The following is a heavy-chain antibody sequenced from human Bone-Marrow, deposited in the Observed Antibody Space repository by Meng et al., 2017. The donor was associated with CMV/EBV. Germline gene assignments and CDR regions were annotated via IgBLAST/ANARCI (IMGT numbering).Heavy chain of an antibody. CDR2: ISYDGSNK. D-gene: IGHD3-22*01. V-gene: IGHV3-30-3*01. J-gene: IGHJ4*02. Sequence: GGSLRLSCAASGFTFSSYAMHWVRQAPGKGLEWVAVISYDGSNKYYADSVKGRFTISRDNSKNTLYLQMNSLRAEDTAVYYCARVRYYDSSGYFDYWGQGPLVTFYS. CDR1: GFTFSSYA. CDR3: ARVRYYDSSGYFDY.